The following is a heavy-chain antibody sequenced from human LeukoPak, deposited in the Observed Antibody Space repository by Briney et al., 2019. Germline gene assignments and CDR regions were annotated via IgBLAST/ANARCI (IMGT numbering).Heavy chain of an antibody. CDR2: IYYTGST. CDR3: ARHRAYSSSSPFDY. V-gene: IGHV4-59*08. CDR1: GGSISSLY. J-gene: IGHJ4*02. Sequence: SETLSLTCSVSGGSISSLYWSWIRQPPGKGPEWIGYIYYTGSTNYNPSLKSRVTMFVDMSKNQFSLRLSSVTAADTAVYYCARHRAYSSSSPFDYWGQGTLVTVSS. D-gene: IGHD6-6*01.